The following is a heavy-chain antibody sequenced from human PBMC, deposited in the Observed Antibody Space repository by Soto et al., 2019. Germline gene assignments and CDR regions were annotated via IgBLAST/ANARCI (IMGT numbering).Heavy chain of an antibody. V-gene: IGHV3-21*01. CDR1: GFTFSSYS. CDR3: ARAGVGYCTNGVCSYNWFDP. CDR2: ISSSSSYI. J-gene: IGHJ5*02. D-gene: IGHD2-8*01. Sequence: VGSLRLSCAASGFTFSSYSMNWVRQAPGKGLEWVSSISSSSSYIYYADSVKGRFTISRDNAKNSLYLQMNSLRAEDTAVYYCARAGVGYCTNGVCSYNWFDPWGQGTLVTVSS.